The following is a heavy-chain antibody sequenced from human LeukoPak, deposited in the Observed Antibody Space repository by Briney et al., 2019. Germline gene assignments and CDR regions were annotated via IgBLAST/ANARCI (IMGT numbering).Heavy chain of an antibody. CDR3: ARVLGNDYGGNSDY. D-gene: IGHD4-23*01. J-gene: IGHJ4*02. Sequence: ASVKVSCKAFGYTFTSYDINWVRQATGQGLEWMGWMNPNSGNTNYAQKFQGRVTMTRDTSISTAYMELSRLRSDDTAVYYCARVLGNDYGGNSDYWGQGTLVTVSS. V-gene: IGHV1-8*01. CDR1: GYTFTSYD. CDR2: MNPNSGNT.